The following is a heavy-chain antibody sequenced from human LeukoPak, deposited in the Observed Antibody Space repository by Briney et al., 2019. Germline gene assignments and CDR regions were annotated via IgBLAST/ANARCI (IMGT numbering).Heavy chain of an antibody. CDR1: GFTFSSYR. V-gene: IGHV3-21*01. J-gene: IGHJ4*02. CDR3: ARGGGTWFFEY. D-gene: IGHD6-13*01. Sequence: GGSLRLSCTASGFTFSSYRTNWVRQAPGKGLEWVSSISSKSDYLYYADSLKGRFTISRDNAKNSLYLQMNSLRAEDTAVYYCARGGGTWFFEYWGPGTLVTVSS. CDR2: ISSKSDYL.